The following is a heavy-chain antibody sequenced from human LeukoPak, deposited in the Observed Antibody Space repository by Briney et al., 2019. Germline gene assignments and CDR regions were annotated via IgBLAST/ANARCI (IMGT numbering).Heavy chain of an antibody. CDR2: IIPIFGTA. Sequence: SVKVSCKASGGTFSSYAISWVRQAPGQGLEWMGGIIPIFGTANYALKFQGRVTITTGESTSTAYMELSSLRSEDTAVYYCALGGSVDTAMVTWYYFDYWGQGTLVTVSS. J-gene: IGHJ4*02. CDR1: GGTFSSYA. CDR3: ALGGSVDTAMVTWYYFDY. V-gene: IGHV1-69*05. D-gene: IGHD5-18*01.